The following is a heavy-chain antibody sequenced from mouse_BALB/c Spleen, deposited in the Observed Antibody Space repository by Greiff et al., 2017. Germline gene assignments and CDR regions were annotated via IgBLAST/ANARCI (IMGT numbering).Heavy chain of an antibody. CDR2: ISTYYGDA. CDR3: ARGATVTPFAY. D-gene: IGHD1-1*01. V-gene: IGHV1S137*01. CDR1: GYTFTDYA. Sequence: VQLVESGAELVRPGVSVKISCKGSGYTFTDYAMHWVKQSHAKSLEWIGVISTYYGDASYNQKFKGKATMTVDKSSSTAYMELARLTSEDSAIYYCARGATVTPFAYWGQGTLVTVSA. J-gene: IGHJ3*01.